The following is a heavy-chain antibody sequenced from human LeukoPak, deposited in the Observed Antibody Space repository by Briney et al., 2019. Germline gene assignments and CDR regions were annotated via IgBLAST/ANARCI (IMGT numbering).Heavy chain of an antibody. CDR1: GGSISSSGYY. Sequence: SETLSLTCTVSGGSISSSGYYWGWIRQPPGKGLEWIGNVYYSGNTYYNPSLRSRVTMSVDTSKNQFSLRLNSVTAADTAVYYCATYAYSGRSGWQALDYWGQGALVTVSS. CDR3: ATYAYSGRSGWQALDY. J-gene: IGHJ4*02. D-gene: IGHD2-21*01. V-gene: IGHV4-39*01. CDR2: VYYSGNT.